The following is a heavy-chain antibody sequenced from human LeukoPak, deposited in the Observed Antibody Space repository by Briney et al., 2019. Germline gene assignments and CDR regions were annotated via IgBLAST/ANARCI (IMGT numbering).Heavy chain of an antibody. CDR2: ISGSGGST. J-gene: IGHJ6*02. Sequence: GGSLRLSCAASGFTFSSYAMSWVRQAPGKGLEWVSAISGSGGSTYYADSVKGRFTISRDNSKNTLYLQMNSLRAEDTAVYYCAKGYVDTAMVPVYYYYYGMDVWGQGTTVTVS. V-gene: IGHV3-23*01. D-gene: IGHD5-18*01. CDR3: AKGYVDTAMVPVYYYYYGMDV. CDR1: GFTFSSYA.